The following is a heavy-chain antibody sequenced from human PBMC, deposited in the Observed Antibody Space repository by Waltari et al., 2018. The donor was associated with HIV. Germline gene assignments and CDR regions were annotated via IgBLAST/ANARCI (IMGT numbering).Heavy chain of an antibody. CDR3: ARGPFRMTTVVTQRDWYFDL. Sequence: QVQLVESGGGGVQPGRSLRLSCAASGFTLSSYAMHWVRQAPGKGLEGVAVISYDGSNKYYADSVKGRFTISRDNSKNTLYLQMNSLRAEDTAVYYCARGPFRMTTVVTQRDWYFDLWGRGTLVTVSS. J-gene: IGHJ2*01. CDR2: ISYDGSNK. V-gene: IGHV3-30*01. D-gene: IGHD4-17*01. CDR1: GFTLSSYA.